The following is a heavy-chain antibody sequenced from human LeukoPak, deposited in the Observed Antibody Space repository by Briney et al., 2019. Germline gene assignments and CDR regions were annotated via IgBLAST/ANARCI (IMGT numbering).Heavy chain of an antibody. Sequence: GGSLRLSRAASGFTFSSYAMSWVRQAPGKGLEWVSAISGSGGSTYYADSVKGRFTISRDNSKNTLYLQMNSLRAEDTAVYYCAKDPGDYYGSGSYSGSAFDIWGQGTMVTVSS. V-gene: IGHV3-23*01. CDR2: ISGSGGST. CDR3: AKDPGDYYGSGSYSGSAFDI. CDR1: GFTFSSYA. J-gene: IGHJ3*02. D-gene: IGHD3-10*01.